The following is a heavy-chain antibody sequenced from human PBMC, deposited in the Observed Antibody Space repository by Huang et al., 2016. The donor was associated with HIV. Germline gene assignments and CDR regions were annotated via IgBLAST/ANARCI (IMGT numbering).Heavy chain of an antibody. D-gene: IGHD6-6*01. CDR1: GGSVSSGSYY. CDR3: ADYRRRRAAHNFDY. J-gene: IGHJ4*02. V-gene: IGHV4-61*01. Sequence: QVQLQESGPGLVKRSETLSLTCTVSGGSVSSGSYYWSWIRHPPGKGLEWIGDFYSYYSGNTNYNPARNSRVSITVDTSRNQCSLKVSSVTAADTAVYYCADYRRRRAAHNFDYWGQGTLVTVSS. CDR2: SYYSGNT.